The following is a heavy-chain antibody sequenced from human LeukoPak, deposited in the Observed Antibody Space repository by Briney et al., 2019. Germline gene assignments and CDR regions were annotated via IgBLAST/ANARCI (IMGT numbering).Heavy chain of an antibody. J-gene: IGHJ5*02. Sequence: PSETLSLTCTVSGGSISSYYWGWIRQPPGKGLEWIGSMYHSGSTYYNPSLKSRVTTSVDTSKSQFSLELSSVTAADTAVYYCARHRYYNILTDNWFDPWGQGTLVTVSS. CDR2: MYHSGST. CDR3: ARHRYYNILTDNWFDP. V-gene: IGHV4-39*01. D-gene: IGHD3-9*01. CDR1: GGSISSYY.